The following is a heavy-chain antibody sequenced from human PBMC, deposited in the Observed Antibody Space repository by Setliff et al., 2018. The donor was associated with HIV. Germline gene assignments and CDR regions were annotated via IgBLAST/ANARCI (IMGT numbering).Heavy chain of an antibody. CDR3: ARAPITIFGVIIIPVYFDY. V-gene: IGHV4-30-4*01. D-gene: IGHD3-3*01. CDR1: VGSISSGGYY. CDR2: IFFSGST. J-gene: IGHJ4*02. Sequence: SETLSLTCTVSVGSISSGGYYWSWIRQHPGKGLEWIGYIFFSGSTDYNPSLKSRVTISVDTSKNQFSLKLSSVTAADTAVYYCARAPITIFGVIIIPVYFDYWGQGTLVTVS.